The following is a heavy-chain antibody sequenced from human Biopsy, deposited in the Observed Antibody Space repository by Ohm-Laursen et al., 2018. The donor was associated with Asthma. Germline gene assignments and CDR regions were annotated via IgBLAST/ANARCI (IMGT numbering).Heavy chain of an antibody. J-gene: IGHJ3*02. D-gene: IGHD3-22*01. CDR1: GFPFSDYY. Sequence: GSLRLSCTAAGFPFSDYYMSWIRQAPGKGPEWVSYISSSGTTIFNADSVKGRFTISRDNAKNSLYLQMNSLRAEDTAVYYCASTTPSIVVVARAGAFDIWGQGTMVTVSS. CDR3: ASTTPSIVVVARAGAFDI. CDR2: ISSSGTTI. V-gene: IGHV3-11*04.